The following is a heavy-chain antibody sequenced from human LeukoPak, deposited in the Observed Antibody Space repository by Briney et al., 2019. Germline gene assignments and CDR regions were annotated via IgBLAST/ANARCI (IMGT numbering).Heavy chain of an antibody. Sequence: SQTLSLTCTVSGGSISSGSYYWSWIRQPAGTGLEWIGRIYTSGSTNYNPSLKSRVTISVDTSKNQFSLKLSSVTAADTAVYYCAREPVGATAPFDYWGQGTPVTVSS. CDR2: IYTSGST. D-gene: IGHD1-26*01. CDR3: AREPVGATAPFDY. J-gene: IGHJ4*02. CDR1: GGSISSGSYY. V-gene: IGHV4-61*02.